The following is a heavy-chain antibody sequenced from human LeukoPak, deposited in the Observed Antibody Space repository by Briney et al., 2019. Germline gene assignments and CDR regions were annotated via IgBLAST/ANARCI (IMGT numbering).Heavy chain of an antibody. J-gene: IGHJ4*02. V-gene: IGHV3-43D*03. CDR3: AKDRSRFSGPMATITPYYFDY. D-gene: IGHD5-24*01. CDR2: ITWDGGST. Sequence: QPGGSLRLSCAASGFTFDDYVMHWVRQAPGKGLEWVSFITWDGGSTYYADSVKGRFTISRDNSKNSLYLQMNSLRAEDTAVYYCAKDRSRFSGPMATITPYYFDYWGQGTLVTVSS. CDR1: GFTFDDYV.